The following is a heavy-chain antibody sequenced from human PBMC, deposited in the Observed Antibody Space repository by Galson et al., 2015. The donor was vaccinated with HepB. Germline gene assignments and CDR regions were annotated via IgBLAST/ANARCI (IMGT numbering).Heavy chain of an antibody. D-gene: IGHD2-21*02. CDR2: TYYRSKWYN. CDR3: AKELPNPYCGGDCYRPNAFDI. J-gene: IGHJ3*02. CDR1: GDSVSSNSAA. V-gene: IGHV6-1*01. Sequence: CAISGDSVSSNSAAWNWIRQSPSRGLEWLGRTYYRSKWYNDYAVSVKSRITINPDTSKNQFSLQLNSVTPEDTAVYYCAKELPNPYCGGDCYRPNAFDIWGQGTMVTVSS.